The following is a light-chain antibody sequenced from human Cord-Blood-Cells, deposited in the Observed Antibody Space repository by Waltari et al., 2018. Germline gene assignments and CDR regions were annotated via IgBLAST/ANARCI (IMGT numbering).Light chain of an antibody. CDR2: DAS. CDR1: QSVSSY. J-gene: IGKJ4*01. V-gene: IGKV3-11*01. Sequence: EIVLTQSPATRSLSPGERATLSCRASQSVSSYLAWYQQKPGQAPRLLIYDASNSATGIPARFSGSGSGTDFTLTISSLEPGDFAVYYCQQRSNARTFGGGTTVEIK. CDR3: QQRSNART.